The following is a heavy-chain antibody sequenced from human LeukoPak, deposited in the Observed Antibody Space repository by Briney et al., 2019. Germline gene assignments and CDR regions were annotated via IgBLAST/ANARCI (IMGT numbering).Heavy chain of an antibody. Sequence: PSETLSLTYAVYGVSFSGYYWSWIRAPPGRGLEWIGEINHSGSTNYSPSLKSRVTISVDTSKKQFSLKMTSVTAADTAVYYCARRGVAVAGIERMDAFDIWGQGTMVTVSS. CDR2: INHSGST. V-gene: IGHV4-34*01. D-gene: IGHD6-19*01. J-gene: IGHJ3*02. CDR1: GVSFSGYY. CDR3: ARRGVAVAGIERMDAFDI.